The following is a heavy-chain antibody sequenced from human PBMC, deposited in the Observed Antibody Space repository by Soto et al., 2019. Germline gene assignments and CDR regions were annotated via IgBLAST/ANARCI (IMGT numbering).Heavy chain of an antibody. Sequence: QLQLQESGSGLVKPSQTLSLTCAVSGGSISSGGYSWSWIRQPPGKVLEWIGYIYHSGSNYYNPSLMRRDTIAVARSKNQCSQKLSSVTAAETAVYYCSRGGRLDYWGQGTLVTVSS. J-gene: IGHJ4*02. CDR2: IYHSGSN. CDR1: GGSISSGGYS. D-gene: IGHD3-10*01. CDR3: SRGGRLDY. V-gene: IGHV4-30-2*01.